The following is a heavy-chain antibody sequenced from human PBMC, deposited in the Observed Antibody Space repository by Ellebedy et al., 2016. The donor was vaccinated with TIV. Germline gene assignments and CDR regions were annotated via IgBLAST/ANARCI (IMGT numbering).Heavy chain of an antibody. CDR2: ISGSGGST. V-gene: IGHV3-23*01. Sequence: GESLKISXAASGFTFSSYAMSWVRQAPGKGLEWVSAISGSGGSTYYADSVKGRFTISRDNSKNTLYLQMNSLRAEDTAVYYCAKGLRLDSQYYFDYWGQGTLVTVSS. D-gene: IGHD3/OR15-3a*01. CDR1: GFTFSSYA. J-gene: IGHJ4*02. CDR3: AKGLRLDSQYYFDY.